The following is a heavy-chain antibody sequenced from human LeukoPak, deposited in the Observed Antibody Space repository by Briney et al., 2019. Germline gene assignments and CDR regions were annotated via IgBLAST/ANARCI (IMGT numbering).Heavy chain of an antibody. D-gene: IGHD1-26*01. V-gene: IGHV1-24*01. J-gene: IGHJ4*02. CDR3: AIIKYSFSQPFDY. Sequence: ASVKVSCKASGGTFSSYAISWVRQAPGKGLEWMGGFDPEDGETIYAQKFQGRVTMTEDTSTDTAYMELSSLRSEDTAVYYCAIIKYSFSQPFDYWGQGTLVTVSS. CDR1: GGTFSSYA. CDR2: FDPEDGET.